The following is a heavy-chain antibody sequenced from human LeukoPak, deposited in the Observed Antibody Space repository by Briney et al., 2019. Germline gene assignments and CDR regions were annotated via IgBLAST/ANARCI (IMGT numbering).Heavy chain of an antibody. D-gene: IGHD5-24*01. Sequence: PGGSLRLSCAASGFTFSSYTMHGVRQAPGKGLEWVAVMSYDGSDNYYADSVKGRFTISRDNSRTTVYLQMNSLRAEDTAVYYCARGSRWLQLGPFDYWGQGTLVTVSS. CDR2: MSYDGSDN. CDR3: ARGSRWLQLGPFDY. J-gene: IGHJ4*02. V-gene: IGHV3-30*01. CDR1: GFTFSSYT.